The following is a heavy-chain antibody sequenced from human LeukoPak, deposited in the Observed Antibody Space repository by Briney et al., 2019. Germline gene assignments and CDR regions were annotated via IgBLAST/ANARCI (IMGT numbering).Heavy chain of an antibody. CDR1: GDSFSTNLYY. J-gene: IGHJ4*02. V-gene: IGHV4-39*01. Sequence: PSETLSLTCTVSGDSFSTNLYYWGWLRQPPGKGLEWIGNLFHSGTTYYNPSLKSRVSISVDTSNTHYSLMLNSVTAADTAVYYCARQGYGRSSFFDHWGQGTLVTVSS. D-gene: IGHD6-6*01. CDR3: ARQGYGRSSFFDH. CDR2: LFHSGTT.